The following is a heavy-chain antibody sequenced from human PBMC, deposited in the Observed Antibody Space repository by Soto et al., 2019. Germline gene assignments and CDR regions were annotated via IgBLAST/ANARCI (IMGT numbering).Heavy chain of an antibody. CDR2: MHYSGSS. CDR1: GGSISSYY. CDR3: ASRGSYPYFDY. D-gene: IGHD1-26*01. J-gene: IGHJ4*02. Sequence: QVQLQESGPGLVKPSETLSLTCTVSGGSISSYYWSWIRQPPGKGLEWIGYMHYSGSSNYNPFLKSRVTISVDTSKTQFSLKLRSVTAADTAVYYCASRGSYPYFDYWGQGTLVTVSS. V-gene: IGHV4-59*08.